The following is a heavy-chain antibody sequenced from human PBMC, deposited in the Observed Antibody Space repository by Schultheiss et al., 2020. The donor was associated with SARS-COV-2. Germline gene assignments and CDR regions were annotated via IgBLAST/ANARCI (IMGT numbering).Heavy chain of an antibody. D-gene: IGHD2-15*01. Sequence: SGPTLVKPTQTLTLTCTFSGFSLSTSGMCVSWIRQPPGKGLEWIGYIYYSGSTNYNPSLKSRVTISVDTSKNQFSLKLSSVTAADTAVYYCARVGAGGSNWVSDYWGQGTLVTVSS. CDR3: ARVGAGGSNWVSDY. J-gene: IGHJ4*02. V-gene: IGHV4-61*08. CDR1: GFSLSTSGMC. CDR2: IYYSGST.